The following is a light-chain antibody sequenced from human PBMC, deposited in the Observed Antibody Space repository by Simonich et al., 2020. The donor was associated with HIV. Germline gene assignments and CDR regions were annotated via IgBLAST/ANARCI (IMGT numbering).Light chain of an antibody. CDR2: EGS. V-gene: IGLV2-23*01. CDR3: CSYAGSSTPYVV. CDR1: SSDFGSYNL. Sequence: QSALTQPASVSGSPGQSITISCTGTSSDFGSYNLFSWYQQHPGKAPKLMIYEGSKRPSGVSNRFAGSKSGNTASLTISGLQAEDEADYYCCSYAGSSTPYVVFGGGTKLTVL. J-gene: IGLJ2*01.